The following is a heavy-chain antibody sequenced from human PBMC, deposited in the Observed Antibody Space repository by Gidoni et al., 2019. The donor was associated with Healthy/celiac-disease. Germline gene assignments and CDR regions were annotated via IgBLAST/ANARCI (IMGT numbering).Heavy chain of an antibody. Sequence: VKGRFTISRDNAKNSLYLQMNSLRAEDTALYYCAKDIGTARSSYGYRYYYGMDVWGQGTTVTVSS. CDR3: AKDIGTARSSYGYRYYYGMDV. V-gene: IGHV3-9*01. J-gene: IGHJ6*02. D-gene: IGHD5-18*01.